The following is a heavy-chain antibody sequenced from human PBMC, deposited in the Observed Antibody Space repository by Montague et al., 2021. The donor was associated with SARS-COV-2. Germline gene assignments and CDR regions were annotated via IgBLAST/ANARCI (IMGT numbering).Heavy chain of an antibody. CDR1: GGSISSGGYY. D-gene: IGHD4/OR15-4a*01. J-gene: IGHJ6*02. CDR3: ARDSVGAAGGYGMDV. CDR2: IYYDGYT. V-gene: IGHV4-31*03. Sequence: TLSLTCTVSGGSISSGGYYWSWIRQHPGKGLEWIGYIYYDGYTYYTPSLKSRVTISVDTSKNQFSLNLSSVTAADTAVYYCARDSVGAAGGYGMDVRGQGTTVTVSS.